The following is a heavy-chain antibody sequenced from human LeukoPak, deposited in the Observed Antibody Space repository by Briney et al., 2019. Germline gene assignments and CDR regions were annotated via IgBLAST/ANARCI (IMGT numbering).Heavy chain of an antibody. D-gene: IGHD3-10*01. CDR3: AKEQTSSGYFDY. CDR1: GFTFNNHA. Sequence: GGSLRLSCAASGFTFNNHAMSWVRQAPGKGLEWVAAISGNGGRTYYRDSVKGRFTISRDNPKNTLYLLMNSLSAEDTALYYCAKEQTSSGYFDYWGQGTLVTVSS. CDR2: ISGNGGRT. V-gene: IGHV3-23*01. J-gene: IGHJ4*02.